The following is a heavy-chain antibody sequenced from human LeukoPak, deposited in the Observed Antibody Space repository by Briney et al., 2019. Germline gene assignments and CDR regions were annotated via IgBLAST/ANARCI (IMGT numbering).Heavy chain of an antibody. CDR1: GFTFSSYG. CDR3: AKVIVVVPAAMMRDAFDI. Sequence: GGSLRLSCAASGFTFSSYGMHWVRQAPGKGLEWVAFIRYDGSNKYYADSVKGRFTISRDNSKNTLYLQMNSLRAEDTAVYYCAKVIVVVPAAMMRDAFDIWGQGTMVTVSS. CDR2: IRYDGSNK. J-gene: IGHJ3*02. D-gene: IGHD2-2*01. V-gene: IGHV3-30*02.